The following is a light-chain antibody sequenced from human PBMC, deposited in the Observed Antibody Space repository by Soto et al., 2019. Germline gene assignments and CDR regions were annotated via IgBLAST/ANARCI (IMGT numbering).Light chain of an antibody. CDR1: QRVSSY. Sequence: QFLSSLSAYVEDRVPISLRASQRVSSYLNWYQQKPGNAPKPLIYDASTFQGGVPSRFSGSGSGTEFTLSVSILPAEDFETYFCQQYDMYSTFGRGTKVDIK. V-gene: IGKV1-39*01. CDR3: QQYDMYST. CDR2: DAS. J-gene: IGKJ4*02.